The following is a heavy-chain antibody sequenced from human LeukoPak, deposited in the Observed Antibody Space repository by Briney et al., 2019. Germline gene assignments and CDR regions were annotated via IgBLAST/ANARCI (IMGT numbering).Heavy chain of an antibody. CDR2: INPNSGGT. Sequence: GASVKVSCEASGYTFTGYYMHWVRQAPGQGLEWMGWINPNSGGTNYAQKFRGRVTMTRDTSISTAYMELSRLRSDDTAVYYCARVNYYGSGLDYYGMDVWGQGTTVTVSS. D-gene: IGHD3-10*01. CDR1: GYTFTGYY. CDR3: ARVNYYGSGLDYYGMDV. V-gene: IGHV1-2*02. J-gene: IGHJ6*02.